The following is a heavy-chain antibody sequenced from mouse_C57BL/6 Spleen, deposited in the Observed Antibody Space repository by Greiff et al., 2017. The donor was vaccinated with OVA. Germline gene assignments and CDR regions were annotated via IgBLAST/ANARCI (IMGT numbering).Heavy chain of an antibody. CDR3: ARWGWVYYFDY. CDR2: INPNNGGT. V-gene: IGHV1-26*01. CDR1: GYTFTDYY. D-gene: IGHD1-1*02. J-gene: IGHJ2*01. Sequence: EVQLQQSGPELVKPGASVKISCKASGYTFTDYYMNWVKQSHGKSLEWIGDINPNNGGTSYNQKFKGKATLTVDKSSSTAYMELRSLTSEDSAVYYCARWGWVYYFDYWGKGTTLTVSS.